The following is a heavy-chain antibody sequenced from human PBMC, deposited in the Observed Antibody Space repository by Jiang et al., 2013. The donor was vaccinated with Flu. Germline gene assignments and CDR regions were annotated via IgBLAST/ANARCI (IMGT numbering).Heavy chain of an antibody. D-gene: IGHD3-10*01. Sequence: SGAEVKKPGASVKVSCKGSGYTFTGYYIHWVRQAPGQGLEWMGRINPNSGGTNYAQKFQGRVTMTRDTSTSTVYMELSSLRSEDTAVYYCARDYLSGSGRGDVWGQGTTVTVSS. CDR3: ARDYLSGSGRGDV. CDR2: INPNSGGT. CDR1: GYTFTGYY. V-gene: IGHV1-2*06. J-gene: IGHJ6*02.